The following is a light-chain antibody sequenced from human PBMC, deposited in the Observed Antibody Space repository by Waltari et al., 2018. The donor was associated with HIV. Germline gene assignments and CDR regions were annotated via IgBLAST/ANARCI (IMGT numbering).Light chain of an antibody. CDR1: NSNIGNNY. V-gene: IGLV1-51*01. J-gene: IGLJ2*01. CDR3: GTWDSSLSAGV. Sequence: QSVLTQPPSVSAAPGQKVTISCSGSNSNIGNNYVSWYQQLPGSAPKLLIYDNKKRPSGSPDRFSGSKSGTSATLGITGLQTGDEADYYCGTWDSSLSAGVFGGGTKVTVL. CDR2: DNK.